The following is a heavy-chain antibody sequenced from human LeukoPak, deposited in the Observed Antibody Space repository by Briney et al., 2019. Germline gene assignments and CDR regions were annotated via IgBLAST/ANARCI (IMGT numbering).Heavy chain of an antibody. Sequence: ASVKVSCKASGYTFTGYYMHWVRQAPGQGLEWMGWINPNSSGTNYAQKFQGRVTMTRDTSISTAYMELSRLRSDDTAVYYCAAGGIVVPPAAGNWGQGTLVTVSS. J-gene: IGHJ4*02. CDR1: GYTFTGYY. D-gene: IGHD2-2*01. CDR2: INPNSSGT. CDR3: AAGGIVVPPAAGN. V-gene: IGHV1-2*02.